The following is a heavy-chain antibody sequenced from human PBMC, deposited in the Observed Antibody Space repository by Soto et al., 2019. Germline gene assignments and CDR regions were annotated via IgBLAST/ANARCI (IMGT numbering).Heavy chain of an antibody. CDR1: GYTFTNYA. V-gene: IGHV1-3*01. Sequence: QVQLVQSGAEVKKSGASVKVSCKASGYTFTNYAMHWVRQAPGQRLEWMGWINAGNGNTKYSQQFQGRVTITRDTSASTAYMDLSSLRSEDTAVYYFARAVYCGSDSCSDAFDIWCQGTVVTVSS. CDR2: INAGNGNT. D-gene: IGHD2-2*01. CDR3: ARAVYCGSDSCSDAFDI. J-gene: IGHJ3*02.